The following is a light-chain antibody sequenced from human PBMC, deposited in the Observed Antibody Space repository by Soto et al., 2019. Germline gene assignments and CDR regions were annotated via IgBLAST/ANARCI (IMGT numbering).Light chain of an antibody. CDR2: RAF. J-gene: IGKJ1*01. CDR3: QQYNNWPLT. V-gene: IGKV3-15*01. CDR1: LSVSSD. Sequence: EIVMTQSPATLSMSPGERATLSCRASLSVSSDLAWYRQKPGQAPRLLIYRAFTRATGIPARFSGSGFGTDFTLTISSLQSEDFAVYYCQQYNNWPLTFGQGTKVDIK.